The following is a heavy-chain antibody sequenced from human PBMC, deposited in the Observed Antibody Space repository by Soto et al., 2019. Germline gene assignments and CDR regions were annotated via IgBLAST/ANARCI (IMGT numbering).Heavy chain of an antibody. J-gene: IGHJ4*01. CDR3: AQAGDYDLLTFDH. CDR1: GFSLSTYHMG. Sequence: QITLKESGPTLVRPAQTLTLTCDFSGFSLSTYHMGVAWIRQPPGKALEWLALLYWDDDKRYSPSLKDRLAISKDTPNNQVVLTITNIDPGDSATYFCAQAGDYDLLTFDHWGPGTLVTVSS. D-gene: IGHD4-17*01. CDR2: LYWDDDK. V-gene: IGHV2-5*02.